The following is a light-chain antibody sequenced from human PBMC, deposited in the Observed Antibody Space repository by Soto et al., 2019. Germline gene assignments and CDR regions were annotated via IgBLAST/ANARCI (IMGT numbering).Light chain of an antibody. CDR2: EAS. CDR3: QQHINWPLT. J-gene: IGKJ4*01. V-gene: IGKV3-11*01. CDR1: QTVSSS. Sequence: EIVLTQSPATLSLSPGERATLSCRASQTVSSSLAWYQQKPGQAPRLLIYEASNRATGIPARFIGSGSGADFTLTINSLEPEDFALYYCQQHINWPLTFGGGTKVEIK.